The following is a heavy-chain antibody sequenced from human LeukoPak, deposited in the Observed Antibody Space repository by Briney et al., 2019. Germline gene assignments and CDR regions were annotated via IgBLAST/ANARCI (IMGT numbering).Heavy chain of an antibody. D-gene: IGHD6-6*01. J-gene: IGHJ5*02. V-gene: IGHV4-61*05. Sequence: SETLSLTCTVSGGSISSSSYYWSWIRQPPGKGLEWIGYIYTSGSTNYNPSLKSRVTISVDTSKNQFSLKLSSVTAADTAVYYCARHKYSSSRRGFDPSGQGTLVTVSS. CDR1: GGSISSSSYY. CDR3: ARHKYSSSRRGFDP. CDR2: IYTSGST.